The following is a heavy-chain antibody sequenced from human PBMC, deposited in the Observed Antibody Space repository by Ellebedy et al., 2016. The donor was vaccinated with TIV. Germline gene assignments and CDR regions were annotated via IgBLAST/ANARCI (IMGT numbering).Heavy chain of an antibody. D-gene: IGHD3-16*01. CDR1: PFTLADYA. J-gene: IGHJ6*02. V-gene: IGHV3-9*03. CDR3: AKGRGGYYYYGMDV. CDR2: IRWNSVSI. Sequence: SLKISCAPSPFTLADYAMQWVRQAPGKGLDWVSGIRWNSVSICYADSGKGRFTNSRDNAKNSLYLQMNSLRAEDMALYYCAKGRGGYYYYGMDVWGQGTTGSVSS.